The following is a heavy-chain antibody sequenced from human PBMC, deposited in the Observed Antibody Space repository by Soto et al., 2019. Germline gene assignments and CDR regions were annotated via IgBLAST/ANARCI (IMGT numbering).Heavy chain of an antibody. CDR2: INHSGST. D-gene: IGHD3-3*01. V-gene: IGHV4-34*01. Sequence: SETLSLTCAVYGGSFSGYYWSWIRQPPGKGLEWIGEINHSGSTNYNPSLKSRVTISVDTSKNQFSLKLSSVTAADTAVYYCASTIFGVAHDAFDIWGQGTMVTVSS. CDR1: GGSFSGYY. CDR3: ASTIFGVAHDAFDI. J-gene: IGHJ3*02.